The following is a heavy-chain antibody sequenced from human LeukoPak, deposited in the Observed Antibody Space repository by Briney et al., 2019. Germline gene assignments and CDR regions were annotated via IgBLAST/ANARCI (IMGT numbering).Heavy chain of an antibody. D-gene: IGHD6-13*01. Sequence: ASVKVSCKASGYTFINYYMQWVRQAPGQGLEWMGRINPKSGGTNFAQKFQGWVTMTRDTSISTAYMELSRLTSDDTAVYYCANSRYSSSWDFDSWGQGTLVTVSS. CDR3: ANSRYSSSWDFDS. CDR2: INPKSGGT. V-gene: IGHV1-2*04. CDR1: GYTFINYY. J-gene: IGHJ4*02.